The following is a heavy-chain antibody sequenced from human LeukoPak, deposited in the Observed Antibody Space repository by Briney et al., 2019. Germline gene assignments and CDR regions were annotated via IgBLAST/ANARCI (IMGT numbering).Heavy chain of an antibody. CDR2: ISTSGGST. D-gene: IGHD1-26*01. CDR3: AKEPYSGSQLLDY. J-gene: IGHJ4*02. V-gene: IGHV3-23*01. Sequence: GRSLRLSCAASGFTFDDYAMSWVRQAPGKGLEWVSAISTSGGSTYYADSVKGRFTISRDNSKNTLYLQMNSLRAEDTAVYYCAKEPYSGSQLLDYWGQGTLVTVSS. CDR1: GFTFDDYA.